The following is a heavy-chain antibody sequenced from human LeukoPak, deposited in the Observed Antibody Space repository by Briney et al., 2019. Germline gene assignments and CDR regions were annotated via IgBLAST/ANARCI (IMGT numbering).Heavy chain of an antibody. CDR1: GFTFSSYG. J-gene: IGHJ4*02. V-gene: IGHV3-33*01. CDR3: ARDASRDGYNWEFDY. CDR2: IWYDGSNK. D-gene: IGHD5-24*01. Sequence: GGSLRLSCAASGFTFSSYGMHWVRRAPGKGLELVAVIWYDGSNKYYADSVKGRFTISRDNSKNTLYLQMNSLRAEDTAVYYCARDASRDGYNWEFDYWGQGTLVTVSS.